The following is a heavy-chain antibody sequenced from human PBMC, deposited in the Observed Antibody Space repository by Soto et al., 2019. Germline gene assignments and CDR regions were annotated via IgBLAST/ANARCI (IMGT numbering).Heavy chain of an antibody. CDR3: TRDCTNGVCYSGLDYYYGMDV. Sequence: GASVKVSCKASGYTLTNFYIHWVRQAPGQGLEWMGRISANDGNTNYAHKLQGRVTMTTDTSTSTAYMELRSLRSDDTAVYYCTRDCTNGVCYSGLDYYYGMDVWGQGTTVTVSS. CDR2: ISANDGNT. D-gene: IGHD2-8*01. V-gene: IGHV1-18*04. J-gene: IGHJ6*02. CDR1: GYTLTNFY.